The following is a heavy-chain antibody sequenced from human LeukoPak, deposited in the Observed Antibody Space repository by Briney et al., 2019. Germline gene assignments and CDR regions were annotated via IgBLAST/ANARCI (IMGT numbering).Heavy chain of an antibody. D-gene: IGHD2-15*01. CDR3: AKRGPGYCSGGGCYTWFDP. Sequence: GGSLRLSCAASGFTFSTYAMTWVRQAPGKGLEWVSAISGSGVNTYYADSVKGRFTISRDSSRNTLYLQMTSLRAEDTALYYCAKRGPGYCSGGGCYTWFDPWGQGTLVTVSS. CDR1: GFTFSTYA. V-gene: IGHV3-23*01. CDR2: ISGSGVNT. J-gene: IGHJ5*02.